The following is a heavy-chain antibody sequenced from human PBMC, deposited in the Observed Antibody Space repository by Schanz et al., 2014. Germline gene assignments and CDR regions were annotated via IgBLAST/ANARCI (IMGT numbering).Heavy chain of an antibody. CDR3: ARDGFGGYLDS. J-gene: IGHJ4*02. CDR1: GFTVNTNY. CDR2: IRQDGSAK. V-gene: IGHV3-7*03. D-gene: IGHD3-10*01. Sequence: EVQLVESGGGLIQPGGSLRLSCAVSGFTVNTNYMSWVRQAPGKGLEWVANIRQDGSAKFYVDSVNSRFAISRDNAENSVYLQMNSLRAEDTAVYYCARDGFGGYLDSWGQGTLVTVSS.